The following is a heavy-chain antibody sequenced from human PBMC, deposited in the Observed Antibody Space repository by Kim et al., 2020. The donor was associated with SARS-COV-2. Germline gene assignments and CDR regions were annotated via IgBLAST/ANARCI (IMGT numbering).Heavy chain of an antibody. D-gene: IGHD3-10*01. CDR1: GYTFTSYD. J-gene: IGHJ6*02. V-gene: IGHV1-8*01. CDR3: ARGFYYGSGSYYNPYYYYGMDG. Sequence: ASVKVSCKASGYTFTSYDINWVRQATGQGLEWMGWMNPNSGNTGYAQKFQGRVTMTRNTSISTAYMELSSLRSEDTAVYYCARGFYYGSGSYYNPYYYYGMDGWGQGTTVTVSS. CDR2: MNPNSGNT.